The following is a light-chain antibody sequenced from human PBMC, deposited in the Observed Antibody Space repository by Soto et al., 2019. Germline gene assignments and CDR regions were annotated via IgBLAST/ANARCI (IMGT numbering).Light chain of an antibody. CDR1: SGSVSTSYY. V-gene: IGLV8-61*01. Sequence: QTVVTQEPSFSVSPGGTVTLTCGLSSGSVSTSYYPSWYQQTPGQAPRTLIYSTNTRSSGVPDRFSGSILGNKAALTIPGAKADDESDYYCVLYMGSVMDVVFGGGTKLTVL. J-gene: IGLJ2*01. CDR3: VLYMGSVMDVV. CDR2: STN.